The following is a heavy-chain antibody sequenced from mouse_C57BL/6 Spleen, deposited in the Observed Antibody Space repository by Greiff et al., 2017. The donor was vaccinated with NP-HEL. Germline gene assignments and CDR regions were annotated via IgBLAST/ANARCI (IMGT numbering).Heavy chain of an antibody. CDR3: ARSNGSSYVAWFAY. CDR1: GYTFTSYT. D-gene: IGHD1-1*01. J-gene: IGHJ3*01. Sequence: QVQLQQSGAELARPGASVKMSCKASGYTFTSYTMHWVKQRPGQGLEWIGYINPSSGYTKYNQKFKDKATLTADKSSSTAYMQLSSLTSEDSAVDYCARSNGSSYVAWFAYWGQGTLVTVSA. V-gene: IGHV1-4*01. CDR2: INPSSGYT.